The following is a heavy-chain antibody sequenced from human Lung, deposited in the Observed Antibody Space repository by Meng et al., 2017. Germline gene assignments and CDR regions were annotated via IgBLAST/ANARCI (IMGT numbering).Heavy chain of an antibody. V-gene: IGHV4-34*01. CDR3: ARGPTTMAHDFDY. J-gene: IGHJ4*02. CDR2: INHSGST. D-gene: IGHD4-11*01. CDR1: GGSSSDYY. Sequence: QYGGAGVWKPPETRSRTCVVSGGSSSDYYWSWIRQPPGKGLEWIGEINHSGSTNYNPSLESRATISVDTSQNNLSLKLSSVTAADSAVYYCARGPTTMAHDFDYWGQGTLVTVSS.